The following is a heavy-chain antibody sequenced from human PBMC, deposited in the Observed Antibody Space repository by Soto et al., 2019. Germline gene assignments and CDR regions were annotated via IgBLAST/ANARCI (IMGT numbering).Heavy chain of an antibody. V-gene: IGHV3-23*01. D-gene: IGHD2-15*01. CDR3: AKRVVVVAATGYYGMDV. CDR1: GFTFSSYA. Sequence: EVQLLESGGGLVQPGGSLRLSCAASGFTFSSYAMSWVRQAPGKGLEWVSAISGSGGSTYYADSVKGRFTISRDNSKNTLYLQMNTVRAEDTAVYYWAKRVVVVAATGYYGMDVWGQGTTVTVSS. J-gene: IGHJ6*02. CDR2: ISGSGGST.